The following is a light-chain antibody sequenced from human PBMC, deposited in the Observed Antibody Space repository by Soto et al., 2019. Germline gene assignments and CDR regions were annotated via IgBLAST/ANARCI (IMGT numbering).Light chain of an antibody. J-gene: IGLJ2*01. CDR3: QSYDSSTVV. CDR1: SGSIASND. V-gene: IGLV6-57*04. CDR2: ENN. Sequence: NFMLTQPHSVSESPGKTVTISCTRSSGSIASNDVQWYQQRPSSAPTTVIYENNQRPSGVPDRFSGSTDGSSNSASLTISGLQTEDEADYYCQSYDSSTVVFGGGTKVTVL.